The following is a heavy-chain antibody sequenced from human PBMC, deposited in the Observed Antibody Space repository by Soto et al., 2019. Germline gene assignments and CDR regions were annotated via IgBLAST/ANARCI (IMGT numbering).Heavy chain of an antibody. CDR3: ARGEFWTRLGVVSWFAP. J-gene: IGHJ5*02. V-gene: IGHV1-3*01. Sequence: LVQSGTEVKKTGAPVKLSCKASGYTFARFAVHWGRQAPGQRLEGRGWINADNGQTKYSQNFQGRITMTRAKSATTVYLEVHSLRSQDTAFYYCARGEFWTRLGVVSWFAPWGQGTLVTVSS. CDR1: GYTFARFA. D-gene: IGHD3-3*01. CDR2: INADNGQT.